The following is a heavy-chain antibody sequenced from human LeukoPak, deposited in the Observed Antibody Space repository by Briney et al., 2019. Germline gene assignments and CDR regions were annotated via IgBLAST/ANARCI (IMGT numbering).Heavy chain of an antibody. D-gene: IGHD6-13*01. V-gene: IGHV1-2*02. CDR1: GYTFTDYY. J-gene: IGHJ6*02. CDR3: ARGGYGSTWYGLDV. Sequence: GASVKVSCTPSGYTFTDYYIHWVRQAPGQGLEWMGWISPNSSGADYAQKFQGRVTMTRDTSISTAYMELSRLRSDDTAVYYCARGGYGSTWYGLDVWGQGTTVTVSS. CDR2: ISPNSSGA.